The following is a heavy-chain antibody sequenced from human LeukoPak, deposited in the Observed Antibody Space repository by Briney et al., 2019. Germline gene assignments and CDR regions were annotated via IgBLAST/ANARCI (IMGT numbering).Heavy chain of an antibody. V-gene: IGHV3-30*18. Sequence: GGSLRLSCAASGFTFSSYGMHWVRQAPGKGLEWVAVISYDGSNKYYADSVKGRFTISRDNSKNTLYLQMNSLRAEDTAVYYCAKPSRVLLWFGEYFDCWGQGTLVTVSS. CDR3: AKPSRVLLWFGEYFDC. CDR1: GFTFSSYG. J-gene: IGHJ4*02. D-gene: IGHD3-10*01. CDR2: ISYDGSNK.